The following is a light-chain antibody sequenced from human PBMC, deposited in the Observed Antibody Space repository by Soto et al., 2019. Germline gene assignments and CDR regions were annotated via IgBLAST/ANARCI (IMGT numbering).Light chain of an antibody. J-gene: IGKJ2*01. CDR2: GVS. CDR3: QQYGSSPYT. CDR1: QSVSSNY. Sequence: EIVLTQSPGTLSLSLGERVTLSCRASQSVSSNYLAWYQQRPGQAPRLLIHGVSSRATGIPDRFTGSGSGRDFTLTISSLEPEDSAVYYCQQYGSSPYTFAQGTKLDIK. V-gene: IGKV3-20*01.